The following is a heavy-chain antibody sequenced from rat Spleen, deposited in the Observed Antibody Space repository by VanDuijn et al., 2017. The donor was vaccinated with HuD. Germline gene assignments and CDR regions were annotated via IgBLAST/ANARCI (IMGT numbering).Heavy chain of an antibody. D-gene: IGHD1-6*01. V-gene: IGHV5-17*01. CDR3: SRQATTDYYYLAY. J-gene: IGHJ3*01. Sequence: EVQLVESGGRLVQPGRSLKFSCAASGFTFSDYAMAWVRQAPKKGLEWVATIIYDGSSTYYRDSVKGRFTISRDNAKSTLYLQMDSLRSEDTATYYCSRQATTDYYYLAYWGQGTLVTVSS. CDR2: IIYDGSST. CDR1: GFTFSDYA.